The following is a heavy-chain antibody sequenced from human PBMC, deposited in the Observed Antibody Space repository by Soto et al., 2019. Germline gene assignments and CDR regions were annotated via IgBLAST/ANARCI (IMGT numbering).Heavy chain of an antibody. CDR3: ARATGGWIFVDY. CDR1: GFTFSSYA. D-gene: IGHD2-2*03. CDR2: ISYDGSNK. J-gene: IGHJ4*02. V-gene: IGHV3-30-3*01. Sequence: GGSLRLSCAASGFTFSSYAMHWVRQAPGKGLEWVAVISYDGSNKYYADSVKGRFTISRDNSKNTLYLQMNSLRAEDTAVYYCARATGGWIFVDYWGQGTLVTVSS.